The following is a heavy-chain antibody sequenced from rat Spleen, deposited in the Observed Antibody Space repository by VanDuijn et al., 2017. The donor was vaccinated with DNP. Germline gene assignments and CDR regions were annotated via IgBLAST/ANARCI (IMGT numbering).Heavy chain of an antibody. V-gene: IGHV5-7*01. CDR3: ARHGPNSGLDY. D-gene: IGHD4-3*01. CDR2: ISYNGGTP. CDR1: GFTFSDYY. Sequence: EVLLVESDGGLVQPGRSLKLSCAVSGFTFSDYYMAWVRQAPAKGLEWVATISYNGGTPYYRDSVKGRFTISRDNAKSTLYLQMDSLRSEDTATYYCARHGPNSGLDYWGQGVMVTVSS. J-gene: IGHJ2*01.